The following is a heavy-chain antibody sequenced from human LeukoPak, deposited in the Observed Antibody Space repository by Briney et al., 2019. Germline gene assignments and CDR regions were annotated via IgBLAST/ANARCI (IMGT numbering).Heavy chain of an antibody. CDR2: INHSGST. CDR3: ARLYSTGPFDY. V-gene: IGHV4-34*01. D-gene: IGHD6-25*01. Sequence: PSETLSLTCTVSDGSINGYYWSWIRQPPGKGLEWIGEINHSGSTNYNPSLKSRVTISVDTSKNQFSLKLSSVTAADTAVYYCARLYSTGPFDYWGQGTLVTVSS. CDR1: DGSINGYY. J-gene: IGHJ4*02.